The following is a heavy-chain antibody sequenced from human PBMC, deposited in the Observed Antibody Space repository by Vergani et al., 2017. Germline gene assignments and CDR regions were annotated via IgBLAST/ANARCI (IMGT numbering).Heavy chain of an antibody. D-gene: IGHD5-18*01. V-gene: IGHV1-69*18. CDR2: IIPIFGTA. CDR3: ARERSYGSYYYYGMDV. J-gene: IGHJ6*02. CDR1: GGTFSSYA. Sequence: QVQLVQSGAEVKKPGSSVKVSCKASGGTFSSYAISWVRQAPGQGLEWMGRIIPIFGTANYAQKFKDRVTITADESTSTAYMELSSLISEDTAVDYCARERSYGSYYYYGMDVWGQGTTVTVSS.